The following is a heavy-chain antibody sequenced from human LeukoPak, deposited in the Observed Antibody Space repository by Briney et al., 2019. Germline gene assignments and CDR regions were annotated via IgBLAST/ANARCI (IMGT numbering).Heavy chain of an antibody. CDR3: AKVGTEVDL. CDR2: ISKTGGYI. J-gene: IGHJ4*02. V-gene: IGHV3-21*04. Sequence: GGSLRLSCAASGFTFSDSGMNWVRQAPGKGLEWVSSISKTGGYIYYADSVRGRFTISRDNAKNSLYLQMNSLRVDDTAVYYCAKVGTEVDLWGQGTLVSVSS. D-gene: IGHD1-1*01. CDR1: GFTFSDSG.